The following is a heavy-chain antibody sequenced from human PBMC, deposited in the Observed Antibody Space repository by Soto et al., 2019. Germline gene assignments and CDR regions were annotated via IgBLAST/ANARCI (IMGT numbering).Heavy chain of an antibody. V-gene: IGHV3-15*07. CDR3: TTFTLGYCSGGSCYLHTPFHFAY. D-gene: IGHD2-15*01. Sequence: GGSLRLACAASGFTFDDYAMHWVRQAPGKGLEWVSGIKSKTDGGTTDYAAPVKGRFTISRDDSKNTLYLQMNSLKTEDTAVYYCTTFTLGYCSGGSCYLHTPFHFAYWGQGTLVTVSS. CDR2: IKSKTDGGTT. J-gene: IGHJ4*02. CDR1: GFTFDDYA.